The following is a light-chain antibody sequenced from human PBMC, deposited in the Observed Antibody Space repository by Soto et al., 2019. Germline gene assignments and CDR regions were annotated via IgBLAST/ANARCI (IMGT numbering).Light chain of an antibody. CDR3: QHRANLWT. Sequence: EIVLTQSPATLSLSPGERATLSCRASQSLRSYLAWYQQKPGQAPRLLIYDACNRATGIPARFSGSGSGTDFTLTISSLDPEDFAVYYCQHRANLWTFGQGTKVDIK. CDR2: DAC. V-gene: IGKV3-11*01. J-gene: IGKJ1*01. CDR1: QSLRSY.